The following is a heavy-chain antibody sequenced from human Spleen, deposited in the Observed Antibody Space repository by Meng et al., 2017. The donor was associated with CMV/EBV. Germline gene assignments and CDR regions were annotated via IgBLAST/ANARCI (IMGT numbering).Heavy chain of an antibody. V-gene: IGHV4-38-2*02. CDR1: GYSISSGYY. Sequence: ESLKISCTVSGYSISSGYYWGWIRQPPGKGLEWIGSIYHSGSTHYNPSLKSRVTISADTSKNQFSLKLRSVTAADTAVYYCARWYPRAGAFDIWGQGTMVTVSS. D-gene: IGHD6-13*01. CDR3: ARWYPRAGAFDI. J-gene: IGHJ3*02. CDR2: IYHSGST.